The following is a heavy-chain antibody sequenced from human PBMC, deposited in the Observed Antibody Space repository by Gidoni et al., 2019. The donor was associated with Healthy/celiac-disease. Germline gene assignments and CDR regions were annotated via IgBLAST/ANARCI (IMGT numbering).Heavy chain of an antibody. Sequence: QVQLVESGGGVVQPGRSLRLSCAASGFPFSSYGMHWVRQAPGKGLEWVAVISYDGSNKYYADSVKGRFTISRDNSKNTLYLQMNSLRAEDTAVYYCAKPQYFAFDIWGQGTMVTVSS. CDR3: AKPQYFAFDI. CDR2: ISYDGSNK. CDR1: GFPFSSYG. V-gene: IGHV3-30*18. D-gene: IGHD3-10*01. J-gene: IGHJ3*02.